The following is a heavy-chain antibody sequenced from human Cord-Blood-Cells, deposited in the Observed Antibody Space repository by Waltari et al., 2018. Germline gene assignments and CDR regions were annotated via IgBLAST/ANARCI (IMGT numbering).Heavy chain of an antibody. D-gene: IGHD3-3*01. CDR3: TRAGYDFWSGYHTIDY. Sequence: EVQLVESGGGLVQPGRSLRLSCTAPGFTFGDYAMSWVRQAPGKGLEWVGFIRSKAYGGTTEYAASVKVRFTISRDDSKSIAYLQMNSLKAEDTAVYYCTRAGYDFWSGYHTIDYWGQGTLVTVSS. V-gene: IGHV3-49*04. CDR1: GFTFGDYA. CDR2: IRSKAYGGTT. J-gene: IGHJ4*02.